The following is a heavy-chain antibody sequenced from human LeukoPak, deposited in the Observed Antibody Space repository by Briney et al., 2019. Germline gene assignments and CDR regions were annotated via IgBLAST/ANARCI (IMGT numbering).Heavy chain of an antibody. Sequence: GGSLRLSCAASGFTFSSYSMNWVRQAPGKGLEWVSSISSSSSYVYYADSVKGRFTISRDNAKNSLYLQMNSLRAEDTAVYYCARDVGGGYFDYWGQGTLVTVSS. J-gene: IGHJ4*02. CDR3: ARDVGGGYFDY. CDR1: GFTFSSYS. CDR2: ISSSSSYV. V-gene: IGHV3-21*01. D-gene: IGHD2-15*01.